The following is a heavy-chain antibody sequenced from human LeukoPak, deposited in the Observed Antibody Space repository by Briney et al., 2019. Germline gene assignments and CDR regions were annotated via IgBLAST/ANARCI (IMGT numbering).Heavy chain of an antibody. CDR2: ISGSGGST. J-gene: IGHJ4*02. CDR3: ARCSGGSCYYYFDY. CDR1: GFTFSSYA. D-gene: IGHD2-15*01. V-gene: IGHV3-23*01. Sequence: GGSLRLSCAASGFTFSSYAMSWVRQAPGKGLEWVSAISGSGGSTYYADYVKGRFTISRDNSKNTLYLQMNSLRAEDTAVYYCARCSGGSCYYYFDYWGQGTLVTVSS.